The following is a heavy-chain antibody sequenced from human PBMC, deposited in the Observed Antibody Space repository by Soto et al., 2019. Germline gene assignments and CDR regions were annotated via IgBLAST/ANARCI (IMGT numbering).Heavy chain of an antibody. D-gene: IGHD3-10*01. CDR2: INPSGGST. CDR3: ARAELLWFGESQFDP. J-gene: IGHJ5*02. CDR1: GYTFTSYY. Sequence: GASVKVSCKASGYTFTSYYMHWVRQAPGQGLEWMGIINPSGGSTSYAQKFQGRVTMTRDTSTSTVYMELSSLRSEDTAVYYCARAELLWFGESQFDPWGQGTLVTVSS. V-gene: IGHV1-46*01.